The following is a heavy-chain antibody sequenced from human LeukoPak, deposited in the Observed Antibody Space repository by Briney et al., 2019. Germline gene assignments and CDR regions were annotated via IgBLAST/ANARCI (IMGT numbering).Heavy chain of an antibody. CDR1: GYTFISYQ. CDR2: INPTGGST. CDR3: ARKGSSSCFDY. Sequence: ASVKVSCKASGYTFISYQMHWVRQAPGQGLEWMGIINPTGGSTSHAQEFQGRVTMTRDTSTSTVYMELSSLRSEDTAVYYCARKGSSSCFDYWGQGTLVTVSS. D-gene: IGHD6-6*01. V-gene: IGHV1-46*01. J-gene: IGHJ4*02.